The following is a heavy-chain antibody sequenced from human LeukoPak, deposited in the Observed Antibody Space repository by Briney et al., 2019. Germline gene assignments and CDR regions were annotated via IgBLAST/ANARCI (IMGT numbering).Heavy chain of an antibody. V-gene: IGHV1-18*01. CDR3: ARDHGEYCSSTSCPALDI. Sequence: GASVKVSCKASGYTFTSYGISWVRQAPGQGLEWMGWISAYNGNTNYAQKLQGRVTITADKSTSTAYMELSSLRSEDTAVYYCARDHGEYCSSTSCPALDIWGQGTMVTVSS. CDR2: ISAYNGNT. CDR1: GYTFTSYG. J-gene: IGHJ3*02. D-gene: IGHD2-2*01.